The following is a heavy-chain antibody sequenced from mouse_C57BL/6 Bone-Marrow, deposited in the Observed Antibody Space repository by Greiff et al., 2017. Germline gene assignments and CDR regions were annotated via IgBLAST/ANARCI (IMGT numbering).Heavy chain of an antibody. CDR2: ILPGSGNT. V-gene: IGHV1-9*01. CDR1: GYTFTGYW. Sequence: VQLQQSGAELMKPGASVKLSCKATGYTFTGYWIEWVKQRPGHGLEWIGEILPGSGNTNYNEKFKGKATFTADTSSNTAYIQLSSLTTEESASYYCAREGIYYDYYYAMDYWGQGTTVTVSS. D-gene: IGHD2-4*01. J-gene: IGHJ4*01. CDR3: AREGIYYDYYYAMDY.